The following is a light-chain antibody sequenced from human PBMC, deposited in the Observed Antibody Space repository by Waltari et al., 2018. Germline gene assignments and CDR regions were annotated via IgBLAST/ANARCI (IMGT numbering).Light chain of an antibody. CDR2: FGS. Sequence: DIMRTQPPFPPPFTPGNPANTPCRLSQSLLHSNGYYYLDWYLQKPGQSPQLLIYFGSNRASGVADRFSGSASGTDFTLKVSRVEAEDVGVYFCMQGLQTPFTFGQGTKLEI. CDR1: QSLLHSNGYYY. V-gene: IGKV2-28*01. J-gene: IGKJ2*01. CDR3: MQGLQTPFT.